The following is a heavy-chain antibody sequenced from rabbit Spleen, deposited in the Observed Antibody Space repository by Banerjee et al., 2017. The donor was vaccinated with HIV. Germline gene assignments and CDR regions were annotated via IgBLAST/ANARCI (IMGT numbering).Heavy chain of an antibody. V-gene: IGHV1S45*01. CDR3: ARDTGSSFSSYGMDL. CDR2: IDTGRSGFT. D-gene: IGHD8-1*01. CDR1: GFTLSSYYM. Sequence: QEQLEESAGGLVQPGGSLKLSCKASGFTLSSYYMNWVRQAPGKGLEWIACIDTGRSGFTYFASWAKGRFTISKTPSTTLTLQMTSLTAADTATYFCARDTGSSFSSYGMDLWGPGTLVTVS. J-gene: IGHJ6*01.